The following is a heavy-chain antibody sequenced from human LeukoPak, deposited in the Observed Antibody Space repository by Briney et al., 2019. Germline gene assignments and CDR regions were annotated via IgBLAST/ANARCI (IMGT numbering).Heavy chain of an antibody. V-gene: IGHV4-39*01. CDR2: IFHSGST. J-gene: IGHJ4*02. CDR3: ARRRDGYNEDFFDY. Sequence: NPSETLSLTCTVSGGSIISSSYYWVWIRQPPGKGLEWIGSIFHSGSTYYNASLKSRVTISVDTSRNQFSLKLSSVTAADTAVYYCARRRDGYNEDFFDYWGQGTLVTVSS. CDR1: GGSIISSSYY. D-gene: IGHD5-24*01.